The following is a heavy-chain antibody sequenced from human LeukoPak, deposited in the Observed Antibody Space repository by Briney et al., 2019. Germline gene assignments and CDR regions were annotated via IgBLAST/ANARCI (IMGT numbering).Heavy chain of an antibody. CDR1: GYTFTGYY. Sequence: ASVKVSRKASGYTFTGYYMHWVRQAPGQGLEWMGIINPSGGSTSYAQKFQGRVTMTRDMSTSTVYMELSSLRSDDTAVYYCAREAFTTVTSATDAFDIWGQGTMVTVSS. CDR3: AREAFTTVTSATDAFDI. J-gene: IGHJ3*02. D-gene: IGHD4-17*01. CDR2: INPSGGST. V-gene: IGHV1-46*01.